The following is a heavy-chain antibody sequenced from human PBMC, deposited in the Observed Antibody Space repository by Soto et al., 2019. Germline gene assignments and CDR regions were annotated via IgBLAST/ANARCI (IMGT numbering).Heavy chain of an antibody. V-gene: IGHV1-3*01. CDR2: INAGNGNT. Sequence: ASVKVSCKASRYTFTSYAMHWVRQSPGQRLEWMGWINAGNGNTKYSQKFQGRVTITRDTSASTAYMELSSLRSEDTAVYYCARDKAYCSGGSCFYFDYWGQGTLVTVSS. CDR1: RYTFTSYA. J-gene: IGHJ4*02. D-gene: IGHD2-15*01. CDR3: ARDKAYCSGGSCFYFDY.